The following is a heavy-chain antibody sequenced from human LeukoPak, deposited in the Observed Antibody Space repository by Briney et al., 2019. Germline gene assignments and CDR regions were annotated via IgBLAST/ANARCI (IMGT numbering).Heavy chain of an antibody. CDR1: GGSFSGYY. CDR2: INHSGST. CDR3: ARQRLYWRDAFDI. J-gene: IGHJ3*02. Sequence: PSETLSLTCAVYGGSFSGYYWSWIRQPPGKGLEWIGEINHSGSTNYNPSLKSRVTISVDTSKNQFSLKLSSVTAADTAVYYCARQRLYWRDAFDIWGQGTMVTVSS. D-gene: IGHD1-1*01. V-gene: IGHV4-34*01.